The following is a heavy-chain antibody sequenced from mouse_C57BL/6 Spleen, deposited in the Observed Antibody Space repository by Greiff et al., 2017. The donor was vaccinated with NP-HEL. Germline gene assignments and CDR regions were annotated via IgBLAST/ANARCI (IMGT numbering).Heavy chain of an antibody. J-gene: IGHJ4*01. CDR2: IHPSDSDT. Sequence: VQLQQPGAELVKPGASVKVSCKASGYTFTSYWMHWVKQRPGQGLEWIGRIHPSDSDTNYNQTFKGKATLTVDKSSSTAYMQLSSLTSEDSAVYYCAIGSMITTFSYAMDYWGQGTSVTVSS. CDR1: GYTFTSYW. V-gene: IGHV1-74*01. D-gene: IGHD2-4*01. CDR3: AIGSMITTFSYAMDY.